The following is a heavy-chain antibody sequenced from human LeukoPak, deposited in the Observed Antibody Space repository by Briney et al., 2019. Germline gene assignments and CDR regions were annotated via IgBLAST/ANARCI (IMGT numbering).Heavy chain of an antibody. Sequence: SETLSLTCTVSGGSISSYYWSWIRQPAGKGLEWIGRIYTSGSTNYNPSLKSRVTMSVDTSKNQFSLKLSSVTAADTAVYYCARLYPYCTSSTCLDYWGQGTLVTVSS. CDR1: GGSISSYY. CDR3: ARLYPYCTSSTCLDY. CDR2: IYTSGST. D-gene: IGHD2-2*01. J-gene: IGHJ4*02. V-gene: IGHV4-4*07.